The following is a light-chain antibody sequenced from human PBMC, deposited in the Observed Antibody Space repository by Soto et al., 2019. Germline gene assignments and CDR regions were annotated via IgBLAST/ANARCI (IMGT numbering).Light chain of an antibody. V-gene: IGLV2-11*01. J-gene: IGLJ1*01. CDR2: DVS. CDR1: SSDVGTYDF. Sequence: QSALTQPRSVSGSPGQSVTISCTGTSSDVGTYDFVSWYQQHPGKAPRLMIFDVSERPSGVPDRFSGSKSGNTASLTISGVQAEDEADYYCCLYAVTFYVFGTGTKVTV. CDR3: CLYAVTFYV.